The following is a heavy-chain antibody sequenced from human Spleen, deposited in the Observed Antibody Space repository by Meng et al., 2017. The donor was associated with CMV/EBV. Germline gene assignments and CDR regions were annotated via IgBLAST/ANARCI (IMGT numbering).Heavy chain of an antibody. CDR3: AKDKANYYYYYGMDV. CDR2: IGSSGDSI. J-gene: IGHJ6*02. CDR1: GFSFSDFY. Sequence: GESLKISCAASGFSFSDFYMRWIRQAPGKGLEWVAYIGSSGDSIYYADSVKGRFTISRDNSKNTLYLQMNSLRAEDTAVYYCAKDKANYYYYYGMDVWGQGTTVTVSS. V-gene: IGHV3-11*04.